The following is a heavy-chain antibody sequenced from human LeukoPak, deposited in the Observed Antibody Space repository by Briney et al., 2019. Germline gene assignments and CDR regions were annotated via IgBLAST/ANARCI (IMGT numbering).Heavy chain of an antibody. Sequence: GGSLRLSCAASGFTFSSYGMHWVRQAPGKGLEWVAVIWYDGSNKYYADSVKGRFTISRDNAKNSLYLQMNSLRAEDTALYYCAKTHHDTPSGYFDYWGQGTLVTVSS. CDR1: GFTFSSYG. V-gene: IGHV3-33*03. CDR3: AKTHHDTPSGYFDY. J-gene: IGHJ4*02. D-gene: IGHD3-22*01. CDR2: IWYDGSNK.